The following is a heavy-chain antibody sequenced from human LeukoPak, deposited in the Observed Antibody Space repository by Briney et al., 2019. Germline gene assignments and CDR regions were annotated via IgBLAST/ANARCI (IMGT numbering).Heavy chain of an antibody. CDR3: ASGYYGSSAYYYYIDY. V-gene: IGHV1-69*13. CDR1: GGTFSSYA. CDR2: IILIFGTA. J-gene: IGHJ4*02. D-gene: IGHD3-22*01. Sequence: ASVKVSCKASGGTFSSYAISSVRQAPGQGLEWRGGIILIFGTANYAQKFQGRVTITANESTSTAYMELSSLRSEDTVVYYCASGYYGSSAYYYYIDYSGQGTLVTVSP.